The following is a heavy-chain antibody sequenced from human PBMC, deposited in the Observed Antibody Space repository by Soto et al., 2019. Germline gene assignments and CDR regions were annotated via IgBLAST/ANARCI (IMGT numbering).Heavy chain of an antibody. CDR3: ARGQRSVGAQKIYFDY. J-gene: IGHJ4*02. V-gene: IGHV3-33*01. CDR2: IWYDGSNK. Sequence: GGSLRLSCAASGFTFSSYGMHWVRQAPGKGLEWVAVIWYDGSNKYYADSVKGRFTISRDNSKNTLYLQMNSLRAEDTAVYYCARGQRSVGAQKIYFDYWGQGTLVTVSS. CDR1: GFTFSSYG. D-gene: IGHD1-26*01.